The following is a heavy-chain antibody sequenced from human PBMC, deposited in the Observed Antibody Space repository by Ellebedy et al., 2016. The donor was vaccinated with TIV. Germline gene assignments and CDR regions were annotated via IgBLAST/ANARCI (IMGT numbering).Heavy chain of an antibody. CDR3: ARSYGDIDY. CDR2: IDYSGST. CDR1: GGSISSYY. J-gene: IGHJ4*02. D-gene: IGHD4-17*01. V-gene: IGHV4-59*01. Sequence: PSETPSLTCTVPGGSISSYYWSWIRQPPGKALEWIGYIDYSGSTNYNPSLKSRVTISLDMSKNQFPLNLNSVTAADTAMYYCARSYGDIDYWGQGTLVTVSS.